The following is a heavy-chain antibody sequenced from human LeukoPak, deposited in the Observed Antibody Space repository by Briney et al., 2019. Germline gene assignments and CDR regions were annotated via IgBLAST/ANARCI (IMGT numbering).Heavy chain of an antibody. D-gene: IGHD3-10*01. CDR3: ARDSSMVRGVILDY. V-gene: IGHV3-74*01. J-gene: IGHJ4*02. Sequence: GGSLRLSCAASGSTFSSYWMHWVRQAPGKGLVWVSRIKSDGSSTSYADSVKGRFTISRDNVKNTLYLQTNSLRAEDTAVYYCARDSSMVRGVILDYWGQGTLVTVSS. CDR2: IKSDGSST. CDR1: GSTFSSYW.